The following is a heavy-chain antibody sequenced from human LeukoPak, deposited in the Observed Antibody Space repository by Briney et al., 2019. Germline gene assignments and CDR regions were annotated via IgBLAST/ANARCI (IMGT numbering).Heavy chain of an antibody. V-gene: IGHV4-59*01. D-gene: IGHD6-6*01. CDR1: GGSISSYY. J-gene: IGHJ4*02. CDR3: ARGGSSSSDLDY. CDR2: IYYSGST. Sequence: SETLSLTCTVSGGSISSYYWRWIRQPPGKGLEWIGYIYYSGSTNYNPSLKSRVTISVDTSKNQFSLKLSSVTAADTAVYYCARGGSSSSDLDYWGQGTLVTVSS.